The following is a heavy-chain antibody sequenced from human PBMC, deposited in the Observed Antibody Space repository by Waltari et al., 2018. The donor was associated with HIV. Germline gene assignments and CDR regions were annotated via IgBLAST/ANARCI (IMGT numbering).Heavy chain of an antibody. Sequence: LVESGGALVKPGGSLRLSCAASGFTFSDYFLRWIRQAPGKGVEWFSKIGTDSKAIEYAYSVKGRFTISRDNAKNSLYLQMNSLRVGDTALYYCARAFHDKSGYYPFDHWGQGTLVTVSS. V-gene: IGHV3-11*04. D-gene: IGHD3-22*01. CDR1: GFTFSDYF. CDR3: ARAFHDKSGYYPFDH. CDR2: IGTDSKAI. J-gene: IGHJ4*02.